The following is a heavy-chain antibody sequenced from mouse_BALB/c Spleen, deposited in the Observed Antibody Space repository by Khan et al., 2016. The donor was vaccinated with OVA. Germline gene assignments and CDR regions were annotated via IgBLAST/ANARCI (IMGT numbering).Heavy chain of an antibody. Sequence: VQLQESGAELARPGASVKLSCKASGYTFTDYYINWVKLRTGQGLEWIGEISPGSGDTYYTERFKGKATLTADKSSSTAYMQHSSLTSEASAVYVCARRNYFGYTCAYWGQGTLVTVSA. V-gene: IGHV1-77*01. CDR2: ISPGSGDT. CDR1: GYTFTDYY. J-gene: IGHJ3*01. CDR3: ARRNYFGYTCAY. D-gene: IGHD1-2*01.